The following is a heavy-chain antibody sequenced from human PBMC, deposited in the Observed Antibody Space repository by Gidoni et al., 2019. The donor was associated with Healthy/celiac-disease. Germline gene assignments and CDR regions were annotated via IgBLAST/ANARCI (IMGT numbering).Heavy chain of an antibody. CDR1: GDRFTNYW. CDR3: ARRTVVTANPYNWFDP. Sequence: EVQLVQSGAEVKKAGEPLKISCKGSGDRFTNYWIGWVRQMPGKGLEWMGIIYPGDSDTRYSPSFQGQVTISADKSIFTAYLQWSSLKASDTAMYDCARRTVVTANPYNWFDPWGQGTLVTVSS. D-gene: IGHD2-21*02. V-gene: IGHV5-51*01. J-gene: IGHJ5*02. CDR2: IYPGDSDT.